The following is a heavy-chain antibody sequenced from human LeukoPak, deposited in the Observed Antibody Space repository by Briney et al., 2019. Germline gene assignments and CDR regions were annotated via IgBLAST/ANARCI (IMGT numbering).Heavy chain of an antibody. D-gene: IGHD5-12*01. Sequence: SETLSLTCTVSGGSISSYYWSWIRQPPGKGLEWIGYIYYSGSTNYNPSLKSRVTISVDTSKNQFSLKLSSVTAADTAVYYCARQIGGYDSQNFDYWGQGTLVIVSS. CDR2: IYYSGST. CDR1: GGSISSYY. J-gene: IGHJ4*02. CDR3: ARQIGGYDSQNFDY. V-gene: IGHV4-59*08.